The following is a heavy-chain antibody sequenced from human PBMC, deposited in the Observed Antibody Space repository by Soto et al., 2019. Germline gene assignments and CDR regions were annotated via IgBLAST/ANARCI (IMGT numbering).Heavy chain of an antibody. CDR3: GGAQSNSYGYDLYYYYYGMDV. Sequence: GSLRLSCAASGFTFSSYGMHWVRQAPGKGLEWVAVISYDGSNKYYADSVKGRFTISRDNSKNTLYLQMNSLRAEDTAVYYCGGAQSNSYGYDLYYYYYGMDVWGQGTTVTVSS. CDR2: ISYDGSNK. J-gene: IGHJ6*02. V-gene: IGHV3-30*03. CDR1: GFTFSSYG. D-gene: IGHD5-18*01.